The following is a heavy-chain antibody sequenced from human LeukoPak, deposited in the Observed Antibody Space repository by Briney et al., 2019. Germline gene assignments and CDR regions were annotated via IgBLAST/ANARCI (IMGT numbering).Heavy chain of an antibody. J-gene: IGHJ4*02. Sequence: PGGSLRLSCAASGFTFGSYDMHWVRQVPGKGLEWVAVIWYDGSNKYYADSVKGRFTISRDISKNTLYLQMNSLRAEDTAVYYCATIRDWPRDYWGQGTLVTVSS. CDR1: GFTFGSYD. V-gene: IGHV3-33*01. CDR3: ATIRDWPRDY. CDR2: IWYDGSNK. D-gene: IGHD2-21*02.